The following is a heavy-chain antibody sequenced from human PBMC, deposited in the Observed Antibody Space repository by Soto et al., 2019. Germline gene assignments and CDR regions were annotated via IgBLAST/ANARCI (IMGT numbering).Heavy chain of an antibody. CDR1: GFTLSSYG. CDR2: ISYDGSNK. CDR3: AKMGSWYYDFWSGYYRASDYYGMDV. J-gene: IGHJ6*02. Sequence: GGSLRLSCAASGFTLSSYGMHWVRQAPGKGLEWVAVISYDGSNKYYADSVKGRFTISRDNSKNTLYLQMNSLRAEDTAVYYCAKMGSWYYDFWSGYYRASDYYGMDVWGQGTTVTVSS. D-gene: IGHD3-3*01. V-gene: IGHV3-30*18.